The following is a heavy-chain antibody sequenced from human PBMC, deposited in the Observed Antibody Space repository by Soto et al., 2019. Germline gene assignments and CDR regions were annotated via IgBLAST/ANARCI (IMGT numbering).Heavy chain of an antibody. Sequence: EVQLVESGGGLVQPGGSLRLSCAASGFTFSSYSMNWVRQAPGKGLEWVSYISSSSSTIYYADSVKGRFTISRDNAKNSLYLQMNSLRAEDTAVYYCARDSNDFWSGYCDYWGQGTLVTVSS. CDR1: GFTFSSYS. CDR2: ISSSSSTI. CDR3: ARDSNDFWSGYCDY. V-gene: IGHV3-48*01. D-gene: IGHD3-3*01. J-gene: IGHJ4*02.